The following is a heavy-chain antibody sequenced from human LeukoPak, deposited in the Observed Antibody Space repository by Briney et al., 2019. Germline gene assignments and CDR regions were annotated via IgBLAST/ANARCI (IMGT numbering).Heavy chain of an antibody. D-gene: IGHD6-19*01. CDR3: ASPEGTRYSSGWYDY. CDR1: GGTFSIYA. J-gene: IGHJ4*02. Sequence: SVKVSCKASGGTFSIYAISWVRQAPGQGLEWMGGIIPISGTANYAQKFQGRVTITADESTSTAYMELSSLRSEDTAVYYCASPEGTRYSSGWYDYWGQGTLVTVSS. V-gene: IGHV1-69*13. CDR2: IIPISGTA.